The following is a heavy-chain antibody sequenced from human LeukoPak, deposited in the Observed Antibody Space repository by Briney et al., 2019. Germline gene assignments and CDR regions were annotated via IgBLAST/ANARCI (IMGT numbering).Heavy chain of an antibody. CDR3: AKERVRGVIFDAFDI. CDR2: MSYDGNNR. Sequence: GGSLRLSCAASGFTFSSYVMSWVRQAPGKGLEWVAVMSYDGNNRYYTDPVKGRFTISRGNSKNTVYLQMNSLRAEDTAVYYCAKERVRGVIFDAFDIWGQGTMVTVSS. CDR1: GFTFSSYV. V-gene: IGHV3-30*18. D-gene: IGHD3-10*01. J-gene: IGHJ3*02.